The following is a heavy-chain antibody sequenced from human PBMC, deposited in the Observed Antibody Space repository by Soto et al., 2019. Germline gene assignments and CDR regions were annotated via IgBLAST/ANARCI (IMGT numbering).Heavy chain of an antibody. J-gene: IGHJ4*02. V-gene: IGHV4-39*01. CDR1: GCSISSSSYY. CDR2: IYYSGST. Sequence: QLQLQESGPGLVKPSENLSLTCTVSGCSISSSSYYWGWLRQPPGKGLEWIGSIYYSGSTYSNPSIKSRVTISVDTSKNQCSLKRSSVTAADTAVYSCARRWSGSYSDYWGQGTLGTVSS. CDR3: ARRWSGSYSDY. D-gene: IGHD3-10*02.